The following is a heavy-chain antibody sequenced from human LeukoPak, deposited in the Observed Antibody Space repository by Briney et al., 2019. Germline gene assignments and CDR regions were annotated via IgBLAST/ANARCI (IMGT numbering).Heavy chain of an antibody. V-gene: IGHV4-61*08. CDR2: IYYSGST. Sequence: SETLPLTCTVSGGSISSGGYYWSWIRQHPGKGLEWIGYIYYSGSTNYNPSLKSRVTISVDTPKNQFSLKLSSVTAADTAVYYCARANYYDSSGYVDYWGQGTLVTVSS. D-gene: IGHD3-22*01. J-gene: IGHJ4*02. CDR1: GGSISSGGYY. CDR3: ARANYYDSSGYVDY.